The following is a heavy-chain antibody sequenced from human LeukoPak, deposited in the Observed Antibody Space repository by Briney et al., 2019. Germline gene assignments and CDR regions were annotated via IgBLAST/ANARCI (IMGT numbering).Heavy chain of an antibody. CDR1: GFTFSSYA. Sequence: GGSLRLSCAAAGFTFSSYAMSWVRQAPGKGLEWVSAISGSSGSTYYADSVKGRFTISRDNSKNTLYLQMNSLRAEDTAVYYCAKNLVAALDAFDIWGQGTMVTVSS. CDR2: ISGSSGST. V-gene: IGHV3-23*01. CDR3: AKNLVAALDAFDI. D-gene: IGHD2-15*01. J-gene: IGHJ3*02.